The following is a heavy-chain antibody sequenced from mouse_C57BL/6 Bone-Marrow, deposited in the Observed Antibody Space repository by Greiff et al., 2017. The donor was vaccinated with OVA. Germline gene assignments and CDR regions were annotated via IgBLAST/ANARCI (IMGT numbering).Heavy chain of an antibody. CDR2: LSDGGSYT. CDR3: ARRWLLMDY. V-gene: IGHV5-4*03. Sequence: EVKLVESGGGLVKPGGSLTLSCAASGFTFSSYAMSWVRQTPEKRLAWVATLSDGGSYTYYPDNVKGRFTISRDNAKNNLYLQMSHLKSEDTARYYCARRWLLMDYWGKGTSVTVSS. CDR1: GFTFSSYA. J-gene: IGHJ4*01. D-gene: IGHD2-3*01.